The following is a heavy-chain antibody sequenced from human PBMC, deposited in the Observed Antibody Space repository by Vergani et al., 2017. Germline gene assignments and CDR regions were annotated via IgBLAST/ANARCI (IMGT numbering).Heavy chain of an antibody. V-gene: IGHV1-58*01. CDR3: AREVRGYGDFYYFDY. Sequence: QMQLVQSGPEVKKPGTSVKVSCKASGFTFTSSAVQWVRQARGQRLEWIGWIVVGSGNTNYAQKFQERVTITRDMSTSTAYMELSSLRSEDTAVYYCAREVRGYGDFYYFDYWGQGTLVTVSS. D-gene: IGHD4-17*01. J-gene: IGHJ4*02. CDR2: IVVGSGNT. CDR1: GFTFTSSA.